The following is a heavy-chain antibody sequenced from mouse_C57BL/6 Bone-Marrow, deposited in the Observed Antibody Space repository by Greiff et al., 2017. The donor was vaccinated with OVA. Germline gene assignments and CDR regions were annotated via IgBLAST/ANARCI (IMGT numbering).Heavy chain of an antibody. CDR3: ARNYCYWYFDV. V-gene: IGHV3-6*01. CDR1: GYSITSGYY. D-gene: IGHD1-1*02. J-gene: IGHJ1*03. CDR2: ISYDGSN. Sequence: VQLKESGPGLVKPSQSLSLTCSVTGYSITSGYYWNWIRQFPGNKLEWMGYISYDGSNNYNPSLKNRISITRDTSKNQFFLKLNSVTTEDTATYYCARNYCYWYFDVWGTGTTVTVSS.